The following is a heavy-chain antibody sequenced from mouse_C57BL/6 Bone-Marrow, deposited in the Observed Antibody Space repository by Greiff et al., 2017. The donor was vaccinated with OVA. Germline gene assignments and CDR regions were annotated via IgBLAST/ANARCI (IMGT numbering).Heavy chain of an antibody. CDR3: NSYGNFDY. D-gene: IGHD1-1*02. Sequence: VQLQQSGAELVRPGASVKLSCTASGFNIKDDYMHWVKQRPEQGLEWIGWIDPENGDTEYASKFQGKATITADTSSNTAYLQLSSLTSEDTAVCYCNSYGNFDYWGQGTTLTVSS. CDR2: IDPENGDT. CDR1: GFNIKDDY. V-gene: IGHV14-4*01. J-gene: IGHJ2*01.